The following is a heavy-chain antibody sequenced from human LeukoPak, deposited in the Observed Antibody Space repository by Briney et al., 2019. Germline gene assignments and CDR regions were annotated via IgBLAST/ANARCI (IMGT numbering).Heavy chain of an antibody. J-gene: IGHJ6*02. D-gene: IGHD6-13*01. CDR2: IYYSGST. CDR1: GGSISSYY. Sequence: SETLSLTCTVSGGSISSYYWSWIRQPPGKGLEWIGYIYYSGSTNYNPSLKSRVTISVDTSKNQFSLKLSSVTAADTAVYYCARLAAAGTFYYYYGMDVWGQGTTVTVSS. CDR3: ARLAAAGTFYYYYGMDV. V-gene: IGHV4-59*08.